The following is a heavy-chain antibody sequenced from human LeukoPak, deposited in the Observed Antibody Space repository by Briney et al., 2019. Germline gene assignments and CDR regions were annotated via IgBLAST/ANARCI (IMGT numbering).Heavy chain of an antibody. J-gene: IGHJ4*02. Sequence: PGGPLRLSCAVSGVIFSNYAMAWVRQAPGKGLEWVSTISGSGAGTYYADSVKGRYTISRDNSKNTVFLQMNSLRAEDTAVYYCAKFAGDSSGLYSYFDYWGQGTLVTVSS. V-gene: IGHV3-23*01. CDR1: GVIFSNYA. D-gene: IGHD6-19*01. CDR3: AKFAGDSSGLYSYFDY. CDR2: ISGSGAGT.